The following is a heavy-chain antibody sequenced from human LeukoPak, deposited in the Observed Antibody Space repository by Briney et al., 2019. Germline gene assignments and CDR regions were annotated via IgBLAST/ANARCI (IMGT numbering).Heavy chain of an antibody. J-gene: IGHJ4*02. V-gene: IGHV3-11*04. D-gene: IGHD6-25*01. CDR3: ASPGTGSIDY. CDR1: GFTFSDYY. Sequence: KPGGSMRLACAAYGFTFSDYYMSWIRQAPGEGLEWVSYDSSSGSTIYYADSVKGRFTISRDNAKNSLYLQMNSLRAEDTAVYYCASPGTGSIDYWGQGTLVTVSS. CDR2: DSSSGSTI.